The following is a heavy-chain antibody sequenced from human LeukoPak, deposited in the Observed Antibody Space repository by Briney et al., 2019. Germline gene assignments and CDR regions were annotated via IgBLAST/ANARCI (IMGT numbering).Heavy chain of an antibody. CDR1: GYTFTSFY. CDR3: ARDLASSGYYWD. D-gene: IGHD3-22*01. J-gene: IGHJ4*02. V-gene: IGHV1-46*01. Sequence: ASVKVSCKASGYTFTSFYMHWVRQAPGQGLEWMGIINPSGGSTSYAQKFQGRVTMTRDTSTTTVYMELSSLRSEDTAVYYCARDLASSGYYWDWGQGTLATVSS. CDR2: INPSGGST.